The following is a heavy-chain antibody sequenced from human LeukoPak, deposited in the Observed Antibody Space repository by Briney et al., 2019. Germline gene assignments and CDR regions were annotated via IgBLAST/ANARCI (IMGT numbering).Heavy chain of an antibody. CDR1: GGPISSYY. V-gene: IGHV4-59*06. CDR2: IYYSGST. CDR3: ASSDSGYYRYDY. Sequence: PSETLSLTCTVSGGPISSYYWSWIRQHPGKGLEWIGYIYYSGSTYYNPSLKSRLTISVDTSKNQFSLKLNSVTAADTAVYYCASSDSGYYRYDYWGQGTLVTVSS. D-gene: IGHD3-22*01. J-gene: IGHJ4*02.